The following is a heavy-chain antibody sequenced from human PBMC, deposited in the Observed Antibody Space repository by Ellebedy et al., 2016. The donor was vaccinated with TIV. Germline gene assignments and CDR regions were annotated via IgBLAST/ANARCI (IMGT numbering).Heavy chain of an antibody. CDR3: ARDGRGEGIDY. CDR2: ASTHDGNR. V-gene: IGHV1-18*01. D-gene: IGHD3-3*01. CDR1: GYTFSDFG. Sequence: ASVKVSCXTSGYTFSDFGIGWVRQAPGQGLEWLGWASTHDGNRYYNQKVQGRVTMTTDTSTGTAYMELRSLTSDDTAVYYCARDGRGEGIDYWGQGTLVTVSS. J-gene: IGHJ4*02.